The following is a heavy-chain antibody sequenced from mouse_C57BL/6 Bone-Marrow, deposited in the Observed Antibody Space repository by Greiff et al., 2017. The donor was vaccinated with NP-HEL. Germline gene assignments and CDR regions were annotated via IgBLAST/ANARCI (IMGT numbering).Heavy chain of an antibody. Sequence: VKLVESGGGLVKPGGSLKLSCAASGFTFSSYAMSWVRQTPEKRLEWVATISDGGSYTYYPDNVKGRFTISRDNAKNNLYLQMSHLKSEDTAMYYCARADYDGFAYWGQGTLVTVSA. D-gene: IGHD2-4*01. V-gene: IGHV5-4*03. J-gene: IGHJ3*01. CDR2: ISDGGSYT. CDR1: GFTFSSYA. CDR3: ARADYDGFAY.